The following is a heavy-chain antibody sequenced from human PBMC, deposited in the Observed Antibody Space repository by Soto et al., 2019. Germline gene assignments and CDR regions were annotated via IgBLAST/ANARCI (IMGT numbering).Heavy chain of an antibody. CDR3: AGLTYSNYDSSGRYIWFDP. CDR1: GGSTSGYY. V-gene: IGHV4-59*01. J-gene: IGHJ5*02. Sequence: SETLSLTCTVSGGSTSGYYWNWIRQPPGKGLEWIGYVYYSRSTNYNPSLKSRVSISIDTSKNQFSLKLSSVTAADTAVYYCAGLTYSNYDSSGRYIWFDPWGQGTMVTVYS. D-gene: IGHD3-22*01. CDR2: VYYSRST.